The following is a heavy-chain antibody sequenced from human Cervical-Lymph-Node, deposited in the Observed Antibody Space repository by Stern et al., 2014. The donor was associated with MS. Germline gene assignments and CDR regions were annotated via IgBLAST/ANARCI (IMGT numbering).Heavy chain of an antibody. Sequence: QLVESGAEVKKPGASVKVSCKASGYTFTGFYIHWVRQAPGQGLEWMGRINPKSGGTKYAEKFQDRVTMTSDTSFSAAYMELSTLRSDDTAVYYCARGDLVVVTAVLGRFDPWGQGTLVTVSS. V-gene: IGHV1-2*02. CDR3: ARGDLVVVTAVLGRFDP. D-gene: IGHD2-2*01. J-gene: IGHJ5*02. CDR2: INPKSGGT. CDR1: GYTFTGFY.